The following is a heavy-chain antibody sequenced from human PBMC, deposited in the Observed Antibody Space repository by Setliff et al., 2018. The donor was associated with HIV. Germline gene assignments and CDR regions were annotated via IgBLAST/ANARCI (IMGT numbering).Heavy chain of an antibody. D-gene: IGHD1-26*01. CDR2: ISSSSYV. CDR1: GFTFSSYS. CDR3: ARESKGAMALEIFDY. V-gene: IGHV3-21*01. Sequence: GGSLRLSCAASGFTFSSYSMHWVRQAPGKGLEWVSSISSSSYVYYADSVKGRFTISRDNAKISLFLQMNSLRAEDTAVYYCARESKGAMALEIFDYWGQGTLVTVSS. J-gene: IGHJ4*02.